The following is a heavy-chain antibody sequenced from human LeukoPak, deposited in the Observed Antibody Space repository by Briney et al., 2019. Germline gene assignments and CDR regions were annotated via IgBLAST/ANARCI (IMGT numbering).Heavy chain of an antibody. Sequence: GGSLRLSCEGSGFTFSSYAMSWVRQAPGKGLEWVSAISGSGGSTYYADSVKGRFTISRDNSKNTLYLQMNSLRAEDTAVYYCAKDWRYSGYDFQDYWGQGTLVTVSS. V-gene: IGHV3-23*01. D-gene: IGHD5-12*01. CDR3: AKDWRYSGYDFQDY. CDR2: ISGSGGST. J-gene: IGHJ4*02. CDR1: GFTFSSYA.